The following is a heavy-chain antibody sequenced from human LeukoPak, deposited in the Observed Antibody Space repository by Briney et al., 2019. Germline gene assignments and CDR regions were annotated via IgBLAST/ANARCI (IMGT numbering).Heavy chain of an antibody. CDR3: ARSVCSGGSCYLFDY. V-gene: IGHV4-34*01. J-gene: IGHJ4*02. D-gene: IGHD2-15*01. CDR2: INHSGST. Sequence: SETLSLTCAVYGGSFSGYYWSWIRQPPGKGLEWIGEINHSGSTNYNPSLKSRVTISVDTSKNQFSLKLSSVTAADTAVYYCARSVCSGGSCYLFDYWGRGTLVTVSS. CDR1: GGSFSGYY.